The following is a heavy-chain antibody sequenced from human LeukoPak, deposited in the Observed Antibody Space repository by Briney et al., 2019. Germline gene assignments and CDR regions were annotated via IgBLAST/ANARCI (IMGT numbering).Heavy chain of an antibody. CDR2: IKSKHDGETT. D-gene: IGHD4-11*01. CDR1: RFSFSTSW. CDR3: CADTVDPLAQIDK. Sequence: GGSLRLSCAASRFSFSTSWMSWVRQAPGKGLEWGGRIKSKHDGETTEYAAPVEGRFTISRDDSESMVYLQMMSLKTEDTAVYYCCADTVDPLAQIDKWGQGALVTVSS. V-gene: IGHV3-15*01. J-gene: IGHJ4*02.